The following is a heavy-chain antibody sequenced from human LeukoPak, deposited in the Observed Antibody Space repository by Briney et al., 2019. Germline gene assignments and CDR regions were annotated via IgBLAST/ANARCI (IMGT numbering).Heavy chain of an antibody. J-gene: IGHJ4*02. D-gene: IGHD2-2*01. V-gene: IGHV3-48*02. CDR1: GFTFSSYG. CDR3: ARRYCGTTTCPNFDY. Sequence: GGSLRLSCVGSGFTFSSYGMNWVRQAPGKGLEWIAHISSTTSIYYADSVKGRFTISRDNAKNSVFLQMNSLRDEDTAVYYCARRYCGTTTCPNFDYWGQGILVTVSS. CDR2: ISSTTSI.